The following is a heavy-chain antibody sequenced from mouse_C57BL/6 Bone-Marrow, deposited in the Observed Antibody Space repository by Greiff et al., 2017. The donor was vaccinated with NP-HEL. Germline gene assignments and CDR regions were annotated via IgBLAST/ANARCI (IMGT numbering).Heavy chain of an antibody. D-gene: IGHD4-1*01. Sequence: EVHLVESEGGLVQPGSSMKLSCTASGFTFSDYYMAWVRQVPEKGLEWVANINYDGSSTYYLDSLKSRFIISRDNAKNILYLQMSSLKSEDTATYYCARVGANWDWYFDVWGTGTTVTVSS. CDR3: ARVGANWDWYFDV. CDR1: GFTFSDYY. CDR2: INYDGSST. V-gene: IGHV5-16*01. J-gene: IGHJ1*03.